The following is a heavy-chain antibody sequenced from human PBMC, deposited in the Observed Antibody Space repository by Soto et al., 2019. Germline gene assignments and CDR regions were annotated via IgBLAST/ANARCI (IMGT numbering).Heavy chain of an antibody. D-gene: IGHD3-10*01. Sequence: PGGSLRLSCAVSGFTFNSYSMNWVRQALGKGLKRVSSISSFSNYMYYTDSVKGRFTISRDNARNSLYLQMNSLRADDTFVYYWSREAQFGSAPNFDYWGQVTLGTVSS. J-gene: IGHJ4*02. CDR3: SREAQFGSAPNFDY. V-gene: IGHV3-21*01. CDR1: GFTFNSYS. CDR2: ISSFSNYM.